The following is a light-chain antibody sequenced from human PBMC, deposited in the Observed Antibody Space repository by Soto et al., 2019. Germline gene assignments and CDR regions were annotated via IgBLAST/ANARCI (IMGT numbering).Light chain of an antibody. CDR3: QQLNSYPLT. J-gene: IGKJ4*01. CDR2: SAS. CDR1: QGIGSH. Sequence: IQLPQSPSSQSASVGDRVTITCRASQGIGSHLVWFQQKPGMAPKLLIYSASTLYSGVPSRFSGSGSGTDFTLTISSLQPEDFATYYCQQLNSYPLTFGGGTKV. V-gene: IGKV1-9*01.